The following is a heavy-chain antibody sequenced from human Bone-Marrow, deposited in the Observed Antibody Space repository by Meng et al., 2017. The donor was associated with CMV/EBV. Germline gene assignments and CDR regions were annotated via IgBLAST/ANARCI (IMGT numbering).Heavy chain of an antibody. D-gene: IGHD5-18*01. J-gene: IGHJ4*02. V-gene: IGHV3-9*01. CDR2: ISWNSGSI. Sequence: SLQISCAASGFTFDDYAMHWVRQAPGKGLEWVSGISWNSGSIGYADSVKGRFTISRDNAKNSLYLQMNSLRAEDTALYYCAKEGSGYSYFNYWGQGTLVTVSS. CDR1: GFTFDDYA. CDR3: AKEGSGYSYFNY.